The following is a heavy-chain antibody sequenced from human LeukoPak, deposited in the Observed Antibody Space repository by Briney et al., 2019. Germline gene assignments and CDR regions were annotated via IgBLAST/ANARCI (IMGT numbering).Heavy chain of an antibody. CDR3: ARSSGWYGGLVY. J-gene: IGHJ4*02. CDR2: IYYSGST. V-gene: IGHV4-31*03. Sequence: SETLSLTCTVSGGSISSGGYYWSWIRQHPGKGLEWIGYIYYSGSTYYNPSLKSRVTISVDTSKNQFSLKLSSVTAADTAVYYCARSSGWYGGLVYWGQGTLVTVSS. CDR1: GGSISSGGYY. D-gene: IGHD6-19*01.